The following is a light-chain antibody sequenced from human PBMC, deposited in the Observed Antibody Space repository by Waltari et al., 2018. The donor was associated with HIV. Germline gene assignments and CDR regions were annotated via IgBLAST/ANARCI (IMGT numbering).Light chain of an antibody. V-gene: IGKV1-39*01. CDR1: QTINTY. CDR3: QQSYSAPPYT. J-gene: IGKJ2*01. Sequence: DIQMTQSPSSLSASVGDRVTITFRASQTINTYLNWYQQKPGKAPRLLIYSASSLQSGVPSRFSGSGSGTDFTLTISSLHPEDFATYFCQQSYSAPPYTFGQGTNVDI. CDR2: SAS.